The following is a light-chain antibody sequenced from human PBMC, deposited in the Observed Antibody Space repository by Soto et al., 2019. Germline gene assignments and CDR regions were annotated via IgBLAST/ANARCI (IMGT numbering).Light chain of an antibody. CDR1: QSIRSY. V-gene: IGKV1-39*01. CDR2: AAS. CDR3: QQSYSNPWT. J-gene: IGKJ1*01. Sequence: DIQMTQSPSSLAASLGDRVTITCRASQSIRSYLNWYQQKPGKAPKLLIYAASSLQSGVPSRFSGSGSGTDFTLTISSLQPEDFETYYCQQSYSNPWTFGQGTKVDIK.